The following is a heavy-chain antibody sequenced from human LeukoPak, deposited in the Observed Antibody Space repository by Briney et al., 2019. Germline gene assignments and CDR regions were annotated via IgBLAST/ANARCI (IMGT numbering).Heavy chain of an antibody. CDR1: GGSFSGYY. CDR2: INHSGST. J-gene: IGHJ6*02. Sequence: SETLSLTCAVYGGSFSGYYWSWIRQPPGKGLEWIGEINHSGSTNYNPSLKSRVTMSVDTSKNQFSLKLSSVTAADTAVYYCAREGIVVVPAATYYYYYGMDVWGQGTTVTVSS. V-gene: IGHV4-34*01. D-gene: IGHD2-2*01. CDR3: AREGIVVVPAATYYYYYGMDV.